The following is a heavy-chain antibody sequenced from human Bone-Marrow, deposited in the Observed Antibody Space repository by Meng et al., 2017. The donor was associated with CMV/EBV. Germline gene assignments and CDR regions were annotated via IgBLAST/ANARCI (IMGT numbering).Heavy chain of an antibody. Sequence: ASVKVSCKASGYSFTSYDINWVRQATGQGLEWMGWMNPNSGNTGYAQKFQGRVTMTEDTSTDTAYMELSSLRSEDTAVYYCATSYSSSWYGMTNDYWGQGTLVTVSS. CDR3: ATSYSSSWYGMTNDY. CDR1: GYSFTSYD. V-gene: IGHV1-8*01. J-gene: IGHJ4*02. CDR2: MNPNSGNT. D-gene: IGHD6-13*01.